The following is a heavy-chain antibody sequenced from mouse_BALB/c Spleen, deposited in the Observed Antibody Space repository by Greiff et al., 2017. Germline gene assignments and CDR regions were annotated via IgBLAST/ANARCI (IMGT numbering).Heavy chain of an antibody. CDR1: GFSLTGYG. V-gene: IGHV2-6-7*01. CDR3: ARDRGYYDYVYAMDY. J-gene: IGHJ4*01. Sequence: VKLQESGPGLVAPSQSLSITCTVSGFSLTGYGVNWVRQPPGKGLEWLGMIWGDGSTDYNSALKSRLSISKDNSKSQVFLKMNSLQTDDTARYYCARDRGYYDYVYAMDYWGQGTSVTVSS. D-gene: IGHD2-4*01. CDR2: IWGDGST.